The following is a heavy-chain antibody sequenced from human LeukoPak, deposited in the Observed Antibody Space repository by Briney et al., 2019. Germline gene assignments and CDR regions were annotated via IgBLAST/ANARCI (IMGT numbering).Heavy chain of an antibody. D-gene: IGHD6-13*01. CDR3: ARRLSSSWYLRAEYFQH. CDR2: IYTSGST. CDR1: GGSISSYY. J-gene: IGHJ1*01. V-gene: IGHV4-4*07. Sequence: PSETLSLTCTVSGGSISSYYWSWIRQPAGKGLEWIGRIYTSGSTNYNPSLKSRVTMSVDTSKNQFSLKLSSVTAADTAVYYCARRLSSSWYLRAEYFQHWGQGTLVTVSS.